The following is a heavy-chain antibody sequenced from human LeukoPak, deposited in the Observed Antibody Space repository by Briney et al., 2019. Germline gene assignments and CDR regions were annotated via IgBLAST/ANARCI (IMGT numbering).Heavy chain of an antibody. D-gene: IGHD5-12*01. V-gene: IGHV3-23*01. CDR3: AKNAGYSGYGGEGCFDY. CDR2: ISGGGGST. Sequence: GGSLRLSCAASEFTFSSYAMSWVRQAPGKGLEWVSVISGGGGSTYYADSVKGRFTISRDNSKNSLYLQMNSLRAEDTAVYYCAKNAGYSGYGGEGCFDYWGQGTLVTVSS. CDR1: EFTFSSYA. J-gene: IGHJ4*02.